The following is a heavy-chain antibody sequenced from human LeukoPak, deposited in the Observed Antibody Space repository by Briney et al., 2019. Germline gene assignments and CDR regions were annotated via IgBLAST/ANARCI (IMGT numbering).Heavy chain of an antibody. V-gene: IGHV4-59*08. D-gene: IGHD1-14*01. J-gene: IGHJ4*02. CDR2: IHNSGRT. CDR3: ARHGTISSESYFDY. CDR1: GGSVSSYY. Sequence: SETLSLTCSVSGGSVSSYYWSWIRQSPGKGLEWIGYIHNSGRTNYDPSLKSRVTGFVDTSKNQVSLRLSSVTAADTAVYYCARHGTISSESYFDYWGQGALVTVSS.